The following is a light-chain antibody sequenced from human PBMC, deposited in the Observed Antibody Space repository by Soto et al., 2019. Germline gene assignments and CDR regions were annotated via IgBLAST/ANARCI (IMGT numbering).Light chain of an antibody. J-gene: IGKJ3*01. CDR1: QSVGSF. CDR2: AAS. Sequence: DIQMTQSPSSLSASVGDRVTITCRASQSVGSFLNWYQQIPGKAPKLLIYAASSLQSGVPSRFSGSGSGTDFTLTISSLQPEDFATYYCQQTYSSPFSFGPGTKVDIK. V-gene: IGKV1-39*01. CDR3: QQTYSSPFS.